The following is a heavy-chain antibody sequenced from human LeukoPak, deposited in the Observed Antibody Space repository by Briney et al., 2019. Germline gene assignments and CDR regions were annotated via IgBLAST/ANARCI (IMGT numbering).Heavy chain of an antibody. D-gene: IGHD3-9*01. V-gene: IGHV3-30*03. CDR2: ISYDGSNK. CDR1: GFTFSSYG. CDR3: ARDRPADILTGYSYYYYGMDV. Sequence: GGSLRLSCAASGFTFSSYGIHWVRQAPGKGLEWVAVISYDGSNKYYADSVKGRFTISRDNSKNTLYLQMNSLRAEDTAVYYCARDRPADILTGYSYYYYGMDVWGQGTTVTVSS. J-gene: IGHJ6*02.